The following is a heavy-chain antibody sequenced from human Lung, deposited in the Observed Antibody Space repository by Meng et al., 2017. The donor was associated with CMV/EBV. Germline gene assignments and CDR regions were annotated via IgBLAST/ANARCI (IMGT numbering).Heavy chain of an antibody. J-gene: IGHJ4*02. V-gene: IGHV1-18*01. CDR2: ISAYNGDT. CDR1: GYIFTKYG. D-gene: IGHD6-19*01. Sequence: SVKVSCXASGYIFTKYGVNWMRQAPGQGPEWMGWISAYNGDTMYAPKVQGRVTMTTDTSTSTAYMELRGLRSDDTAVYYCARDAGTIAVSGIGDYWGQGTLVTVSS. CDR3: ARDAGTIAVSGIGDY.